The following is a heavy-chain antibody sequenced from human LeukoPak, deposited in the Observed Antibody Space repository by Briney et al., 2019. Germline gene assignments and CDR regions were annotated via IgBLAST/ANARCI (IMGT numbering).Heavy chain of an antibody. D-gene: IGHD2-15*01. CDR3: AKDIQLTY. Sequence: GGSLRLSCAVSGFTVSNYYMSWVRQAPGKGLEWVSIIYSGGTKYYADSVKGRFTISRDNSKNTQYLQMNSLRVEDTAVYYCAKDIQLTYWGQGALVTVSS. CDR1: GFTVSNYY. V-gene: IGHV3-53*01. CDR2: IYSGGTK. J-gene: IGHJ4*02.